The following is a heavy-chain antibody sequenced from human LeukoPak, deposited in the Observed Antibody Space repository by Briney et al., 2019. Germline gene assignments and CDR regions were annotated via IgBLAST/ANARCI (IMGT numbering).Heavy chain of an antibody. J-gene: IGHJ4*01. CDR3: ARSETIMVKFDY. D-gene: IGHD5-24*01. CDR2: IYYSGST. CDR1: GGSIISRGYY. V-gene: IGHV4-39*01. Sequence: PSETLSLTCTVSGGSIISRGYYWGWIRQPPGKGLEWIGCIYYSGSTYYNPSHKSRVTISVDASKNQFSLKMSSVTAADTAMYYCARSETIMVKFDYWGHGTLVTVSS.